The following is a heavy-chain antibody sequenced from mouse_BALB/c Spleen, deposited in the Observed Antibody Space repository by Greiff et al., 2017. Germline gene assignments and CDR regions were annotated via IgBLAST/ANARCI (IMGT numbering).Heavy chain of an antibody. V-gene: IGHV2-9*02. D-gene: IGHD1-1*01. CDR3: AREYYGSGYAMDY. CDR1: GFSLTSYG. J-gene: IGHJ4*01. Sequence: VMLVESGPGLVAPSQSLSITCTVSGFSLTSYGVHWVRQPPGKGLEWLGVIWAGGSTNYNSALMSRLSISKDNSKSQVFLKMNSLQTDDTAMYYCAREYYGSGYAMDYWGQGTSVTVSS. CDR2: IWAGGST.